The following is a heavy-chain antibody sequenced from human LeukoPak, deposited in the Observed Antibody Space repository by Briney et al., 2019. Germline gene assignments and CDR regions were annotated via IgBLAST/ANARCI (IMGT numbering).Heavy chain of an antibody. CDR1: GFTFSSNS. J-gene: IGHJ3*02. D-gene: IGHD1-26*01. V-gene: IGHV3-53*01. Sequence: PGGSLRLSCAASGFTFSSNSMNRVRQAPGKGLEWVSVIYSGGSTYYADSVKGRFTISRDNSKNTLYLQMNSLRAEDTAVYYCARVRLGATDAFDIWGQGTMVTVSS. CDR2: IYSGGST. CDR3: ARVRLGATDAFDI.